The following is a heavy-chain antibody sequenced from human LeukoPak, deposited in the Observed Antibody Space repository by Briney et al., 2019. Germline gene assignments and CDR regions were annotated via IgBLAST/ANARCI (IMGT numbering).Heavy chain of an antibody. CDR2: INHSGST. CDR1: GGSFSGYY. CDR3: ARLPYYYDSSVHDAFDI. Sequence: SETLSLTCVVYGGSFSGYYWSWIRQPPGKGLEWIGEINHSGSTNYNPSLKRRVTISVDTSKNKFSLKLSSVTAADTAVYYCARLPYYYDSSVHDAFDIWGQGTMVTVSS. D-gene: IGHD3-22*01. V-gene: IGHV4-34*01. J-gene: IGHJ3*02.